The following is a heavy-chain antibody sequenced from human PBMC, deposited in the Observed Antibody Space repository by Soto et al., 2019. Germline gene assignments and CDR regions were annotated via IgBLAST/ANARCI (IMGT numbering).Heavy chain of an antibody. D-gene: IGHD6-13*01. CDR3: ARVSSSWYKDYFDY. J-gene: IGHJ4*02. CDR2: IIPIFGTT. CDR1: GGTFSNYA. V-gene: IGHV1-69*12. Sequence: QVQLVQSGAEVKKPGSSVKVSCKASGGTFSNYAISWVRQAPGQGLEWMGGIIPIFGTTNYAQRFQGRVTITAVESTSTAYMELSSLRSEDTAVYYCARVSSSWYKDYFDYWGQGTLVTVSS.